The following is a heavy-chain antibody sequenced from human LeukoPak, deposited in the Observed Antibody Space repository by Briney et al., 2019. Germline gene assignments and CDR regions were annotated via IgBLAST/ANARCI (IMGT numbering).Heavy chain of an antibody. V-gene: IGHV3-23*01. CDR1: GFTFSSFA. J-gene: IGHJ4*02. Sequence: PGGSLRLSCAASGFTFSSFATSWVRQAPGKGLEWVSGISASGGSTYYADSVKGRFTISRDNARNSLYLQMNSLRAEDTAVYYCAREFHERKDLDNWGQGTLVTVSS. CDR2: ISASGGST. D-gene: IGHD2-21*01. CDR3: AREFHERKDLDN.